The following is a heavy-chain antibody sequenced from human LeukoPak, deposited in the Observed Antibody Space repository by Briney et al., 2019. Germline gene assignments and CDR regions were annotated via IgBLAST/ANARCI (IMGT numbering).Heavy chain of an antibody. CDR2: ISGGGETL. CDR3: ARLLPTGMDV. J-gene: IGHJ6*02. CDR1: GFTFSNYE. D-gene: IGHD2/OR15-2a*01. V-gene: IGHV3-48*03. Sequence: GGSLRLSCVASGFTFSNYEMNWVRQAPGKGPEWVSYISGGGETLYYADSVKGRFTISRDNAKNSLYLQMNSLRAEDTAVYYCARLLPTGMDVWGQGTTVTVSS.